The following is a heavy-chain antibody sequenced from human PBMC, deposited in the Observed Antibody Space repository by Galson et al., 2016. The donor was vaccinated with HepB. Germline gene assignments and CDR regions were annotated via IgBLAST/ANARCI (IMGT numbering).Heavy chain of an antibody. J-gene: IGHJ4*02. CDR1: GFSLSTSGMS. D-gene: IGHD6-19*01. CDR2: INGDDVK. CDR3: ARRTINGWYAY. Sequence: PALVKPTQTLTVTCTFSGFSLSTSGMSVSWFRQPPGKALEWLARINGDDVKYYTASLKTRLTISKDTSKNQVVLTMTNMDPVDTATYYCARRTINGWYAYWGQGSLVTVSS. V-gene: IGHV2-70*11.